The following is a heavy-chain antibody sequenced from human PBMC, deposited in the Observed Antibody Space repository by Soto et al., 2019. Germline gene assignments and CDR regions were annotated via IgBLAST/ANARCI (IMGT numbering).Heavy chain of an antibody. D-gene: IGHD3-10*01. CDR1: GYTFTGYY. V-gene: IGHV1-2*07. CDR3: ARWMGSGSYYKGYYYYGMDV. Sequence: ASVKVSCKASGYTFTGYYMHWVRQAPGQGLEWMGDRKSVVEGKSVDLGGRRIINKNRDTSISTAYMELSRLRSDDTAVYYCARWMGSGSYYKGYYYYGMDVWGQGTTVTVSS. J-gene: IGHJ6*02. CDR2: RKSVVEG.